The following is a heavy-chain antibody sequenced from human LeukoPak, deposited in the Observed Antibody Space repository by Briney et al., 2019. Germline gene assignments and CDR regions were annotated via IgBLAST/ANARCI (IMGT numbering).Heavy chain of an antibody. D-gene: IGHD5-12*01. CDR2: INTDGSSR. J-gene: IGHJ5*02. Sequence: GGSLRLSCAASGFTFSSYWMHWVRQGPGKGLVWVSRINTDGSSRTYADSVKGRFTISRDNAKNTLYLQMNSLRVEDTAVYYCASGYSGYDLTSFDPWGQGTLVTVSS. CDR3: ASGYSGYDLTSFDP. V-gene: IGHV3-74*01. CDR1: GFTFSSYW.